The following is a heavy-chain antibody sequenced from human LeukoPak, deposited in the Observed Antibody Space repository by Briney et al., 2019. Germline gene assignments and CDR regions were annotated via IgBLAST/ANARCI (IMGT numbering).Heavy chain of an antibody. V-gene: IGHV4-34*01. J-gene: IGHJ4*02. D-gene: IGHD2-2*01. CDR1: GVSFSGYY. Sequence: SETLSLTCTVYGVSFSGYYWSWIRQPPGKGLEWIGEINHSGSTNYNPSLKSRVTISVDTSKNQFSLKLSSVTAADTAVYYCARVVDCSSSSCYAPGFDYWGQGTLVTVSS. CDR3: ARVVDCSSSSCYAPGFDY. CDR2: INHSGST.